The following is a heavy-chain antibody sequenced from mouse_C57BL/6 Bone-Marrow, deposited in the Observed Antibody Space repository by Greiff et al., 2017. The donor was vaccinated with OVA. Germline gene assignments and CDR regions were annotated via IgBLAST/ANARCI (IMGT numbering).Heavy chain of an antibody. CDR2: ISDGGSYT. J-gene: IGHJ1*03. CDR1: GFTFSSYA. Sequence: EVMLVESGGGLVKPGGSLKLSCAASGFTFSSYAMSWVRQTPEKRLEWVATISDGGSYTYYPDNVKGRFTISRDNDKNNLYLQMSHLKSEDTAMYYCASIYWYFDVWGTGTTVTVSS. CDR3: ASIYWYFDV. V-gene: IGHV5-4*03.